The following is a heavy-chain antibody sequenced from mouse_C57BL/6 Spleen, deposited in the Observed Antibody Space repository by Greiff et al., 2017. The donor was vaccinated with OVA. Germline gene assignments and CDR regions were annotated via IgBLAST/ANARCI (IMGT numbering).Heavy chain of an antibody. V-gene: IGHV1-72*01. J-gene: IGHJ4*01. CDR1: GYTFTSYW. D-gene: IGHD1-1*01. CDR3: AGGLLLRPYYAMDY. CDR2: IDPNSGGT. Sequence: QVHVKQSGAELVKPGASVKLSCKASGYTFTSYWMHWVKQRPGRGLEWIGRIDPNSGGTKYNEKFKSKATLTVDKPSSTAYMQLSSLTSEDSAVYYCAGGLLLRPYYAMDYWGQGTSVTVSS.